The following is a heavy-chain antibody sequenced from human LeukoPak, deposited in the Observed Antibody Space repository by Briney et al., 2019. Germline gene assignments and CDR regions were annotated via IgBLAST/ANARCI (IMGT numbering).Heavy chain of an antibody. J-gene: IGHJ2*01. Sequence: PSETLSLTCTVSGGSISSYYWSWIRQPPGKGLEWIGYIYYSGSTNYNPSLKSRVTISVDTSKNQFSLKLSSVTAADTAVYYCARHSTSNLCGGSCKYSYWYFDPWGRGTLVTVSS. V-gene: IGHV4-59*08. CDR1: GGSISSYY. D-gene: IGHD2-15*01. CDR2: IYYSGST. CDR3: ARHSTSNLCGGSCKYSYWYFDP.